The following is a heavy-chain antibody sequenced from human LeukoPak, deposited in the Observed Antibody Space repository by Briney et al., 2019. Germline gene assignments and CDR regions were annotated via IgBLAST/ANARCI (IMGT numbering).Heavy chain of an antibody. V-gene: IGHV3-7*01. CDR3: AREVLWFGEFGYYFDY. D-gene: IGHD3-10*01. CDR2: IKQDGSEK. CDR1: GFTFSSYL. J-gene: IGHJ4*02. Sequence: GGSLRLSSAASGFTFSSYLMSWVRQAPGKGLECVANIKQDGSEKYDVDSVKGRVTISRDTAKNSLYLQMNSLRAEDTAVYYCAREVLWFGEFGYYFDYWGQGTLVTVSS.